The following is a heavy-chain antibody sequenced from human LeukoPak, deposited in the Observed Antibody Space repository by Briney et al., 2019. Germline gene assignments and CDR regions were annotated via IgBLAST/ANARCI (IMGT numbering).Heavy chain of an antibody. CDR3: AKDYLHDYGDYVLDAFDI. D-gene: IGHD4-17*01. CDR1: GFTFSSYG. Sequence: GGSLRLSCAASGFTFSSYGMHWVRQAPGKGLEWVAVIWYDGSNKYYADSVKGRFTISRDNSKNTLYLQMNSLRAEDTAVYYCAKDYLHDYGDYVLDAFDIWGQGTMVTVSS. V-gene: IGHV3-30*02. CDR2: IWYDGSNK. J-gene: IGHJ3*02.